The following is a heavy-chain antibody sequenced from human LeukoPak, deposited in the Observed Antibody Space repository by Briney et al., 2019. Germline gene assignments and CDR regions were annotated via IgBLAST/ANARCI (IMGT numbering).Heavy chain of an antibody. CDR1: GFSLSNFQ. V-gene: IGHV3-30-3*01. CDR2: ISLDGSTE. CDR3: MRDYMGWFDP. J-gene: IGHJ5*02. D-gene: IGHD3-10*01. Sequence: GGSLRLSCVASGFSLSNFQMYWVRQAPGKGLEWVSIISLDGSTEFYADSVKGRFTISRDTASNTMHLEMNNLRTEDTAVYYCMRDYMGWFDPWGQGTLVTVSS.